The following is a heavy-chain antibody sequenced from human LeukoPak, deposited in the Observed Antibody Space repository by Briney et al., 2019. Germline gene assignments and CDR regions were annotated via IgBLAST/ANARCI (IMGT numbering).Heavy chain of an antibody. Sequence: PSETLSLTCVVSGYSIGSGYYWGWIRQSPGEELEWIGTINHSGATYYNPALRSRVTISVDTSRNQFSLKLRSVTATDTAVYYCARDAGKSYVGWFDPWGQGTLVVVSS. J-gene: IGHJ5*02. V-gene: IGHV4-38-2*02. CDR3: ARDAGKSYVGWFDP. CDR1: GYSIGSGYY. D-gene: IGHD1-26*01. CDR2: INHSGAT.